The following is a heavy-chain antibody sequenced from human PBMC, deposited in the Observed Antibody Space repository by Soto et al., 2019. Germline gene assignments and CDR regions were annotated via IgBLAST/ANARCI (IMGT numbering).Heavy chain of an antibody. CDR1: GGSISTGNYY. D-gene: IGHD4-17*01. J-gene: IGHJ4*02. CDR2: IFYTGST. Sequence: QLQLQESGPGLVKSSETLSLNCDVSGGSISTGNYYWGWMRQPPGKGLEWIANIFYTGSTYYKPSLKSRVPISVDASKNQFFLRMSSGTAVDTSLYYCATNYGGEFAYWGQGVLVTVSS. CDR3: ATNYGGEFAY. V-gene: IGHV4-39*01.